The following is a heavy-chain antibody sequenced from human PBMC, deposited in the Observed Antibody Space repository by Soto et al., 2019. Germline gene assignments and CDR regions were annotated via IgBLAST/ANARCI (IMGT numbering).Heavy chain of an antibody. D-gene: IGHD5-12*01. CDR3: ARQGGGYSGYDYWFDP. V-gene: IGHV5-51*01. CDR1: GYSFTSYW. J-gene: IGHJ5*02. Sequence: GESLKISCKGSGYSFTSYWIGWVRQMPGEGLEWMGIIYPGDSDTRYSPSFQGQVTISADKSISTAYLQWSSLKASDTAMYYCARQGGGYSGYDYWFDPWGQGTLVTVSS. CDR2: IYPGDSDT.